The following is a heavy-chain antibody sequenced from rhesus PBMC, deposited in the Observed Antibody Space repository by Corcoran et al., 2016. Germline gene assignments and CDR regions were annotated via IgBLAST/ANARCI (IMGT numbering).Heavy chain of an antibody. J-gene: IGHJ5-1*01. V-gene: IGHV4S11*01. D-gene: IGHD4-23*01. CDR1: GGSISSNY. Sequence: QAQLQESGPGLVKPLETLSLTCAVSGGSISSNYWSWIRQAPGKGLEWIGYIYSSGSSTNHHPSRRSPFTLSVDTSKNQLSLKLSSGTAADTAVYYCARNTVTTRFDVWGPGVLVTVSS. CDR3: ARNTVTTRFDV. CDR2: IYSSGSST.